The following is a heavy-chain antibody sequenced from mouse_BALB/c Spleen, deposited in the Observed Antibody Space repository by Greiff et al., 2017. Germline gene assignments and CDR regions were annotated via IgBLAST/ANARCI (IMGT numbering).Heavy chain of an antibody. D-gene: IGHD2-1*01. CDR1: GFTFSSFG. Sequence: DVKLVESGGGLVQPGGSRKLSCAASGFTFSSFGMHWVRQAPEKGLEWVAYISSGSSTIYYADTVKGRFTISRDNPKNTLFLQMTSLRSEDTAMYYCARWGNYVNYFDYWGQGTTLTVSS. J-gene: IGHJ2*01. CDR3: ARWGNYVNYFDY. CDR2: ISSGSSTI. V-gene: IGHV5-17*02.